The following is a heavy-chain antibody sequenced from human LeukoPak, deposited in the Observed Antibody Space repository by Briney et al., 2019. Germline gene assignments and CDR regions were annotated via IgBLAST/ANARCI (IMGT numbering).Heavy chain of an antibody. V-gene: IGHV1-18*01. CDR1: GYTFTSYG. CDR3: ARDLDDSSGDDY. J-gene: IGHJ4*02. Sequence: ASVKVSCKASGYTFTSYGINWVRQAPGQGLEWMGWISAYNSNTHYAQKLQGRVTMTTDTSTSTVYMELNSLTSDDTAVYYCARDLDDSSGDDYWGQGTLVTVSS. CDR2: ISAYNSNT. D-gene: IGHD3-22*01.